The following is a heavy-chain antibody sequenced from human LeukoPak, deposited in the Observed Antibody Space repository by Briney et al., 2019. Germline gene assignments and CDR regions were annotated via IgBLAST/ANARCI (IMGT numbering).Heavy chain of an antibody. CDR3: ARAYSSWDLLLGY. CDR2: INPNSGGT. V-gene: IGHV1-2*02. J-gene: IGHJ4*02. Sequence: ASVKVSCKASGYTFTGYYMHWVRQAPGQGLEWMGWINPNSGGTNYAQKFQGRVTMTRDTSISTAYMELSRLRSDDTAVYYCARAYSSWDLLLGYWGQGTLVTVSS. CDR1: GYTFTGYY. D-gene: IGHD6-13*01.